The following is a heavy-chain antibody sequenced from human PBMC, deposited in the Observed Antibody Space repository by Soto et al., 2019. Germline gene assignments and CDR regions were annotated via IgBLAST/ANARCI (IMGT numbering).Heavy chain of an antibody. CDR3: ARVGWSVYYDYVWGGTNWFDP. D-gene: IGHD3-16*01. CDR1: GFTFSTYD. Sequence: GGSLRLSCAVSGFTFSTYDMYWVRQSPGKGLEWVSSISSGGTYIYYADSVRGRFTISRDNAKNSLHLQMNSLRAEDTAVYYCARVGWSVYYDYVWGGTNWFDPWGQGTLVTVSS. J-gene: IGHJ5*02. V-gene: IGHV3-21*01. CDR2: ISSGGTYI.